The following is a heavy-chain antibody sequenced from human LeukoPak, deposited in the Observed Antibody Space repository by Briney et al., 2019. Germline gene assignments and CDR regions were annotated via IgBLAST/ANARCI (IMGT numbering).Heavy chain of an antibody. CDR1: GGSISSYY. D-gene: IGHD2-2*01. V-gene: IGHV4-59*01. CDR2: IYYSGST. Sequence: PSETLSLTCTVSGGSISSYYWSWIRQPPGKGLEWIGYIYYSGSTNYNPSLKSRVTISVDTSKNQFSLKLSSVTAADTAVYYCAGNIVVVPAAIGAYYYYGMDVWGQGTTVTVSS. CDR3: AGNIVVVPAAIGAYYYYGMDV. J-gene: IGHJ6*02.